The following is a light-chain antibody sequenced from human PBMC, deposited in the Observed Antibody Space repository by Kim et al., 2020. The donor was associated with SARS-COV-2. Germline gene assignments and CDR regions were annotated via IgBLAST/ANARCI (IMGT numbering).Light chain of an antibody. V-gene: IGKV1-33*01. CDR3: QQYDNLPT. CDR1: QDIRKY. Sequence: SASVGDRVTITGQASQDIRKYLNWYQQKPGKAPKLLIYDASNLETGVPSRFSGSGSGTDFTFTISSLQPEDIATYYCQQYDNLPTFGQGTRLEIK. J-gene: IGKJ5*01. CDR2: DAS.